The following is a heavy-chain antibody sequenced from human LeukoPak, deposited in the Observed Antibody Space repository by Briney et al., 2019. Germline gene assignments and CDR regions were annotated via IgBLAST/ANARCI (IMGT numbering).Heavy chain of an antibody. Sequence: PGGSLRLSCAASGFTFSSYGMHWVRQAPGKGLEWVAVISYDGSNKYYADSVKGRFTISRDNSKNTLYLQMNSLRAEDTAVYYCAKKLGDYGDYGDYWGQGTLVTVSS. CDR2: ISYDGSNK. V-gene: IGHV3-30*18. J-gene: IGHJ4*02. D-gene: IGHD4-17*01. CDR1: GFTFSSYG. CDR3: AKKLGDYGDYGDY.